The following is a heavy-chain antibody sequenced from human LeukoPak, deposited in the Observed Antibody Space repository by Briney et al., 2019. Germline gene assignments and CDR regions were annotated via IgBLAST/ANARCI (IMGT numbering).Heavy chain of an antibody. Sequence: SVKVSCKASGGTFSSYAISWVRQAPGQGLEWMGGIIPIFGTANYAQKFQGRVTITADKSTSTAYMELSSLRSEDMAVYYCASTRTGYYGGAFDIWGQGTMVTVSP. CDR1: GGTFSSYA. D-gene: IGHD3/OR15-3a*01. V-gene: IGHV1-69*06. J-gene: IGHJ3*02. CDR2: IIPIFGTA. CDR3: ASTRTGYYGGAFDI.